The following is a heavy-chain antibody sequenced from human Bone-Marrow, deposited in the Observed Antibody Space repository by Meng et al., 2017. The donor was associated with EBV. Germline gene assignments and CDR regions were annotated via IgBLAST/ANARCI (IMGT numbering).Heavy chain of an antibody. V-gene: IGHV1-8*01. Sequence: QGQLGQSGAELKKPGALVTVSCKASGYPFTRYDINVVRQAPGQGLEWMGWMNPDSGDTGYVQKFQGRVTMTRNISINTAYMDLSSLRSEDTAVYYCARDVYASGSYRSDPWGQGTLVTVSS. D-gene: IGHD3-10*01. J-gene: IGHJ5*02. CDR2: MNPDSGDT. CDR3: ARDVYASGSYRSDP. CDR1: GYPFTRYD.